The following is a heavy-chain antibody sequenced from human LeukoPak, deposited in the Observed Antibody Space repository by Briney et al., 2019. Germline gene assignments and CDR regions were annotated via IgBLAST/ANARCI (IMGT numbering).Heavy chain of an antibody. CDR3: ARLGYSYGYAEDY. CDR2: IYYSGST. J-gene: IGHJ4*02. D-gene: IGHD5-18*01. CDR1: GGSMSNYY. Sequence: SETLPLTCSVSGGSMSNYYWSWIRQPPGKGLEWIGSIYYSGSTYYNPSLKSRVTISVDTSKNQFSLKLSSVTAADTAVYYCARLGYSYGYAEDYWGQGTLVTVSS. V-gene: IGHV4-59*05.